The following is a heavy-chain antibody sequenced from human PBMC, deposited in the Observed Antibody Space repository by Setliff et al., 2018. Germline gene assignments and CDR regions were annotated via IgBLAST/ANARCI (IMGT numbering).Heavy chain of an antibody. J-gene: IGHJ3*02. V-gene: IGHV3-23*01. CDR1: GFDFSSYG. D-gene: IGHD1-26*01. CDR3: ARRGGTSGARAFDI. Sequence: GGSLRLSCVASGFDFSSYGMHWVRQAPGKGLEWLATVTDTADRTYYPDSVKGRFTISRDNSKNTLYLQMNSLRAEDTALYYCARRGGTSGARAFDIWGQGTVVTVSS. CDR2: VTDTADRT.